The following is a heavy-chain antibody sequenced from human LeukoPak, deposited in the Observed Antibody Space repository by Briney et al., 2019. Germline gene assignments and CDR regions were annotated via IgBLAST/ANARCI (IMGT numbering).Heavy chain of an antibody. CDR3: ARDPWEGYCSGGSCHQTP. Sequence: ASVKVSCKASGYTSTGYYMHWVRQAPGQGLEWMGRINPNSGGTNYAQKFQGRVTMTRDTSISTAYMELSRLRSDDTAVYYCARDPWEGYCSGGSCHQTPWGQGTLVTVSS. J-gene: IGHJ5*02. CDR2: INPNSGGT. CDR1: GYTSTGYY. V-gene: IGHV1-2*06. D-gene: IGHD2-15*01.